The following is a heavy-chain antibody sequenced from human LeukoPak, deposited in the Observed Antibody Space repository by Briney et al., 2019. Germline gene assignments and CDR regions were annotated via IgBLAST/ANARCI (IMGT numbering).Heavy chain of an antibody. J-gene: IGHJ5*02. V-gene: IGHV3-23*01. D-gene: IGHD6-19*01. CDR1: GFTFSSYA. Sequence: GSLRLSCAGSGFTFSSYAMSWVRQVPGKRLEWVSAISSGAGTTGYADSVKGRFTISRVNSKSTIYLQMNSLRVEDTAVYYCAKDLEQSYSGWSASYDAWGKGTLVTVSS. CDR2: ISSGAGTT. CDR3: AKDLEQSYSGWSASYDA.